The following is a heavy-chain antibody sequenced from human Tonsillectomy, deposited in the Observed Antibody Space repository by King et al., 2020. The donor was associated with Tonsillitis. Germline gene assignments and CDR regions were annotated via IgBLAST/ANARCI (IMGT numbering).Heavy chain of an antibody. J-gene: IGHJ4*02. Sequence: QLQESGPGLVKPSETLSLTCTVSGGSISSSSYYWGWIREPPGKGLEWIGSIYYSWSTYYNPALKSRVNISVATSKNQFSLKLSSVTAADTAVYYCARKPTDYGDYYYFDYWGQGTLVTVSS. CDR1: GGSISSSSYY. CDR2: IYYSWST. CDR3: ARKPTDYGDYYYFDY. V-gene: IGHV4-39*01. D-gene: IGHD4-17*01.